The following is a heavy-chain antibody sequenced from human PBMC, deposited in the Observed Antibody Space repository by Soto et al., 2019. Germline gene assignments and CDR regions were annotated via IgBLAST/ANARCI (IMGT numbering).Heavy chain of an antibody. CDR3: ARDLAAATRAFDX. V-gene: IGHV4-59*01. Sequence: LSLTCTVSGGSISSYFYIWYRQPPGKGLEWIGSVYYTGTTDYNPSLKSRVTISVETSKTQFSLNLRSVTAADTAVYYCARDLAAATRAFDXWGRGTLVTVSX. J-gene: IGHJ4*02. D-gene: IGHD6-13*01. CDR1: GGSISSYF. CDR2: VYYTGTT.